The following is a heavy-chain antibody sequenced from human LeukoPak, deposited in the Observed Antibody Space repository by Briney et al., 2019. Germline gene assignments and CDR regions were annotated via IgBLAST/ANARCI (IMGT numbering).Heavy chain of an antibody. CDR2: FDPEDGET. CDR3: ATSCSGGSCYSFGY. Sequence: GASVKVSCKVSGYTLTELSMHWVRQAPGKGHEWMGGFDPEDGETIYAQKFQGRVTMTEDTSTDTAYMELSSLRSEDTAVYYCATSCSGGSCYSFGYWGQGTLVTVSS. D-gene: IGHD2-15*01. J-gene: IGHJ4*02. CDR1: GYTLTELS. V-gene: IGHV1-24*01.